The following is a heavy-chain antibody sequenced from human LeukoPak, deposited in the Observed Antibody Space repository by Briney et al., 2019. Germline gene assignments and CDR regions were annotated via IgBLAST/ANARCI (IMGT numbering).Heavy chain of an antibody. CDR1: GFPFSNYE. Sequence: PGGSLRLSCAASGFPFSNYEMNWVRQAPGKGLEWVSYISSSGSTIHYADSVKGRFTISRDNAKNSLYLQMNSLRADDTAVYYCARDDYGSGTYYRYFDFWGQGTLVTVSS. CDR3: ARDDYGSGTYYRYFDF. V-gene: IGHV3-48*03. CDR2: ISSSGSTI. J-gene: IGHJ4*02. D-gene: IGHD3-10*01.